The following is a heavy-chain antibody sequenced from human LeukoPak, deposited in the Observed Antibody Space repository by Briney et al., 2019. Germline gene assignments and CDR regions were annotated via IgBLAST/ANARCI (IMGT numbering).Heavy chain of an antibody. D-gene: IGHD5-12*01. CDR1: GFTFSTSW. CDR2: IKSNGITT. CDR3: LRDEFSGPHRY. V-gene: IGHV3-74*01. Sequence: GGSLRLSCAASGFTFSTSWMHWVRQVSGKGLLWVARIKSNGITTTYADSVKGRFTISRDNAKNTLYLQMNSLRAEDTAVYYCLRDEFSGPHRYWGQGTLVSVSS. J-gene: IGHJ4*02.